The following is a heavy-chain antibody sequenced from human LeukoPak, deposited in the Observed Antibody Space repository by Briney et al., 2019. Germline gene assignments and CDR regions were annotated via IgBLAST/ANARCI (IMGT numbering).Heavy chain of an antibody. D-gene: IGHD3-16*02. CDR1: GGSFSGYY. Sequence: SETLSLTCAVSGGSFSGYYWSWIRQPPGKGLEWIGEINHSGSTNYNPSLKSRVTISVDTSKNQFSLKLSSVTAADTAVYYCARGKGYDYVWGSYRTRPFDYWGQGTLVTVSS. CDR3: ARGKGYDYVWGSYRTRPFDY. J-gene: IGHJ4*02. V-gene: IGHV4-34*01. CDR2: INHSGST.